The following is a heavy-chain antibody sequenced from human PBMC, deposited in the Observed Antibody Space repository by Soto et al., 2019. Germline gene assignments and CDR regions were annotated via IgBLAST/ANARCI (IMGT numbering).Heavy chain of an antibody. D-gene: IGHD3-10*01. CDR2: ISYDGSNK. Sequence: QVQLVESGGGVVQPGRSLRLSCAASGFTFSSYGMHWVRQAPGKGLEWVAVISYDGSNKYYADSVKGRFTISRDNSKNTMYLQMNGLRAEDTAVYYCAKLLVRGVTATVFDYWGQGTLVTVSS. CDR3: AKLLVRGVTATVFDY. CDR1: GFTFSSYG. V-gene: IGHV3-30*18. J-gene: IGHJ4*02.